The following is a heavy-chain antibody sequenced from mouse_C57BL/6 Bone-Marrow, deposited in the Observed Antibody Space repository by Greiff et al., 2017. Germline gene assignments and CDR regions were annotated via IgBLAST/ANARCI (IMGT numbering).Heavy chain of an antibody. CDR3: ARGGYYGSYYFDY. CDR1: GYTFTSYG. D-gene: IGHD2-2*01. V-gene: IGHV1-81*01. CDR2: IYPRSGNT. J-gene: IGHJ2*01. Sequence: VQLKESGAELARPGASVKLSCKASGYTFTSYGISWVKQRTGQGLEWIGEIYPRSGNTYYNEKFKGKATLTADKSSSTAYMELRSLTSEDSAVYFCARGGYYGSYYFDYWGQGTTLTVSS.